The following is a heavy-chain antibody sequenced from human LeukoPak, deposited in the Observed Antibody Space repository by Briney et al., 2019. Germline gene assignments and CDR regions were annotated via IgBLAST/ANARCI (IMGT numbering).Heavy chain of an antibody. CDR3: ARVLFDSSGYYYPFSY. CDR1: GFTFSSYW. CDR2: VKQDGSEK. V-gene: IGHV3-7*01. J-gene: IGHJ4*02. D-gene: IGHD3-22*01. Sequence: GGSLRLSCAASGFTFSSYWMSWVRQAPGKGLEWVANVKQDGSEKYYVDSVKGRFTISRDNAKNSLYLQMNSLRAEDTAVYYCARVLFDSSGYYYPFSYWGQGTLVTVSS.